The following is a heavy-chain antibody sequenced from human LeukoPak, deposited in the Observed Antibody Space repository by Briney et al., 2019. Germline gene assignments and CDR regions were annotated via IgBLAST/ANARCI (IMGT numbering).Heavy chain of an antibody. J-gene: IGHJ3*01. CDR3: ARRSSDDAFDV. CDR1: GYTFTSYY. CDR2: ISLSGGST. Sequence: ASVKVSCKASGYTFTSYYMHWVRQAPGQGLEWMGIISLSGGSTTYSQNFQGRVTMTRDTSTSTVYMELSSLRSDDTALYYCARRSSDDAFDVWGQGTLVTVSS. V-gene: IGHV1-46*01.